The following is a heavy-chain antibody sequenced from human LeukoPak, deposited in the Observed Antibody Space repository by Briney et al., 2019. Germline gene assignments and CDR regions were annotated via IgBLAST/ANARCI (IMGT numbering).Heavy chain of an antibody. J-gene: IGHJ3*02. D-gene: IGHD3-22*01. CDR1: GGSISTYY. V-gene: IGHV4-59*01. CDR3: ARIYYDSGAYYRRAFDI. CDR2: IYNSGST. Sequence: PSETLSLTCTVSGGSISTYYWSWIRQPPGKGLEWIGYIYNSGSTNYNPSLKSRVTISVDTSKNKFSLKLSSVTAADTAVYYCARIYYDSGAYYRRAFDIWGQGTMVTVSS.